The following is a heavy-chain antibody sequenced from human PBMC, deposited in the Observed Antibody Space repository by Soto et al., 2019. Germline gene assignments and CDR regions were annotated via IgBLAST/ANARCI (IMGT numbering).Heavy chain of an antibody. D-gene: IGHD6-13*01. Sequence: XLSLTCTVSGGSISSYYWSWIRQPPGKGLEWIGYIYYSGSTNYNPSLKSRVTISVDTSKNQFSLKLSSVTAADTAVYYCARGIAAAGTDAFDIWGQGTMVTASS. CDR1: GGSISSYY. V-gene: IGHV4-59*01. J-gene: IGHJ3*02. CDR2: IYYSGST. CDR3: ARGIAAAGTDAFDI.